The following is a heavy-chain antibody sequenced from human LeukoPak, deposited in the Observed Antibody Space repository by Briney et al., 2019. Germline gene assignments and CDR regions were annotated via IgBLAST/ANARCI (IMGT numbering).Heavy chain of an antibody. CDR3: ARDPGYYDILTGYFHIGYFDY. CDR2: IYYSGST. J-gene: IGHJ4*02. Sequence: PSETLSLTCTVSGGSISSYYWSWIRQPPGKGLEWIGYIYYSGSTNYNPSLKSRVTISVDTSKNQFSLKLSSVTAADTAVYYCARDPGYYDILTGYFHIGYFDYWGQGTLVTVSS. D-gene: IGHD3-9*01. CDR1: GGSISSYY. V-gene: IGHV4-59*01.